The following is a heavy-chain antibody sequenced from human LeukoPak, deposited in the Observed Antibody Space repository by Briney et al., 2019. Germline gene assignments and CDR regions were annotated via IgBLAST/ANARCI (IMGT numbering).Heavy chain of an antibody. CDR3: ARVVRQWLVSFYYMDV. V-gene: IGHV4-59*01. D-gene: IGHD6-19*01. CDR1: GGSISSYY. CDR2: IYYSGST. Sequence: PPETLSLTCTVSGGSISSYYWSWIRQPPGKGLEWIGYIYYSGSTNYNPSLKSRVTISVDTSKNQFSLKLSSVTAADTAVYYCARVVRQWLVSFYYMDVWGKGTTVTVSS. J-gene: IGHJ6*03.